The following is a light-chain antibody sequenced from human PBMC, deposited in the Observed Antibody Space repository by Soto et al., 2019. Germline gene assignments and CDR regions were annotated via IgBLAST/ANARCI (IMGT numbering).Light chain of an antibody. CDR1: QSLLHSNGYSF. CDR3: MQALQTPWT. V-gene: IGKV2-28*01. CDR2: LAF. J-gene: IGKJ1*01. Sequence: EIVMTQSPLSLPVSPGEPASISCRSSQSLLHSNGYSFVDWYLQKPGQSPQLLIYLAFNRASGVSDRFSGRGLGTDFTLRISRVEAEDVGVYFCMQALQTPWTFGQGTRVEIK.